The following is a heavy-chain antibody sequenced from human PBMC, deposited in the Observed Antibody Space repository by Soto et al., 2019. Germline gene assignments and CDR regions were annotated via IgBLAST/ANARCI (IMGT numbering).Heavy chain of an antibody. D-gene: IGHD2-15*01. V-gene: IGHV3-64D*06. J-gene: IGHJ4*02. Sequence: GGSLRLSCVGSRSTFRSYAMSWVRQVPGKGLEAISAVSTSGRSTYYADSVKDRFTISRDNSKNTLFLQMGSLRPEDTAIYYCVKQAHGLDGVAFDYWGQGAQVTVSS. CDR3: VKQAHGLDGVAFDY. CDR2: VSTSGRST. CDR1: RSTFRSYA.